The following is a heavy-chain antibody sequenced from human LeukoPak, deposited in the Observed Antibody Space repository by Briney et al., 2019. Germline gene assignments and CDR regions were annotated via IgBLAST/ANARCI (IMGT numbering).Heavy chain of an antibody. D-gene: IGHD3-3*01. CDR3: AKGAYYAD. Sequence: GGSLRLSCAASGFIFSNYAMTWVRQAPGKGLEWVSTISGSDGSTYYADSVKGRFTIFRDDSKNTLYLQMNSLRADDTAVYYCAKGAYYADWGQGTLVTVSS. CDR1: GFIFSNYA. CDR2: ISGSDGST. J-gene: IGHJ4*02. V-gene: IGHV3-23*01.